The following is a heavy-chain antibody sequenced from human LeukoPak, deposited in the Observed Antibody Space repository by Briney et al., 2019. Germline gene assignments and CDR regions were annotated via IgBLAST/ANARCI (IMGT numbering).Heavy chain of an antibody. CDR1: GFTFDDYA. J-gene: IGHJ5*02. Sequence: PGGSLRLSCAASGFTFDDYAMHWVRQAPGKGLEWVSGISWNSGSIGYADPVKGRFTISRDNAKNSLYLQMNSLSAEDTAVYYCASRSINWYRGNNWFDPWGQGTLVTVSS. D-gene: IGHD1-26*01. CDR2: ISWNSGSI. CDR3: ASRSINWYRGNNWFDP. V-gene: IGHV3-9*01.